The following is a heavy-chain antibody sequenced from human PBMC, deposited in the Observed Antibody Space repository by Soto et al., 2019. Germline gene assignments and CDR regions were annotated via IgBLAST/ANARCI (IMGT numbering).Heavy chain of an antibody. J-gene: IGHJ6*03. CDR1: GDRFTDYY. D-gene: IGHD5-12*01. V-gene: IGHV1-2*04. CDR2: INPNSGVT. Sequence: QVQLVQSGAEVKEPGASVTVSCRASGDRFTDYYMHWVRQAPGQGLEWMGWINPNSGVTKYAQKFQGWVTMTRDTSIRTVYMQLSRLGFDDTAIYYCARESGGATATLDYYYFYMDVWGTGTTLTVYS. CDR3: ARESGGATATLDYYYFYMDV.